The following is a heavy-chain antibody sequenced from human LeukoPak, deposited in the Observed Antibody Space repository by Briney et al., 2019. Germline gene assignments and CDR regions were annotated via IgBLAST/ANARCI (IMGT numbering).Heavy chain of an antibody. CDR2: IYQSKYT. CDR3: ARIRCSPGDDSCYNY. Sequence: PSETLSLTCGVRGVSFSDNYWSWIHQSPGKGLEWIGEIYQSKYTTYNPSLKSRVTILADTSVNQLSLRVTSVTAADTAIYYCARIRCSPGDDSCYNYWGRGTLVTVS. J-gene: IGHJ4*02. V-gene: IGHV4-34*01. D-gene: IGHD2-21*01. CDR1: GVSFSDNY.